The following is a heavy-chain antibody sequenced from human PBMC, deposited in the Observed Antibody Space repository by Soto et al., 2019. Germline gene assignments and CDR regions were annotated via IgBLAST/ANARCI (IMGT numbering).Heavy chain of an antibody. CDR3: ARARIVGGLAPAMFDY. Sequence: SVKVSCKASGGTFSSYAISWVRQAPGQGLEWMGGIIPIFGTANYAQKFQGRVTITADESTSTAYMELSSLRSEDTAVYYCARARIVGGLAPAMFDYWGQGTLVTVSS. J-gene: IGHJ4*02. V-gene: IGHV1-69*13. CDR2: IIPIFGTA. D-gene: IGHD1-26*01. CDR1: GGTFSSYA.